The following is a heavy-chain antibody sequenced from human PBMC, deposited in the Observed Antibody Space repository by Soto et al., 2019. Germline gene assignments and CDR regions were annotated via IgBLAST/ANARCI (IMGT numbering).Heavy chain of an antibody. V-gene: IGHV4-59*01. CDR3: ARAYGGYADY. D-gene: IGHD5-12*01. CDR1: GGSISSYY. CDR2: IYYSGST. Sequence: SETLSLTCTVSGGSISSYYWSWIRQPPGMGLEWIGYIYYSGSTNYNPSLKSRVTISVDTSKNQFSLKLSSVTAADTAVYYCARAYGGYADYWGQGARVTVS. J-gene: IGHJ4*02.